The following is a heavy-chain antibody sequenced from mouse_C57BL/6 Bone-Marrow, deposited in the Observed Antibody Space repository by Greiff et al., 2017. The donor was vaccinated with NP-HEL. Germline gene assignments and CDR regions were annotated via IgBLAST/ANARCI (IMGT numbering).Heavy chain of an antibody. D-gene: IGHD1-1*01. CDR1: GYTFTSYW. J-gene: IGHJ2*01. CDR3: AIGGLRYYFDY. V-gene: IGHV1-74*01. Sequence: QVQLQQPGAELVKPGASVKVSCKASGYTFTSYWMHWVKQRPGQGLEWIGRIHPSDSGTNYNQKFKGKATLTVDKSSSTAYMQLSSLTSEDFAVYYCAIGGLRYYFDYWGQGTTLTVSA. CDR2: IHPSDSGT.